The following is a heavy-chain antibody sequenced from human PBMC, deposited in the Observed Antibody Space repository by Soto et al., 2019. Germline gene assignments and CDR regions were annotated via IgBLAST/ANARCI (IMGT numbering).Heavy chain of an antibody. V-gene: IGHV4-31*03. D-gene: IGHD3-9*01. CDR1: GGSISSGGFY. J-gene: IGHJ4*02. CDR2: IVSIGGT. CDR3: ARLWTGFYNDRPTSFDY. Sequence: QVQLQESGPGLVKPSQTLSLTCTVSGGSISSGGFYWSWIRQHPGKGLEFMGYIVSIGGTYYNPSLKSRVSISVDTSKNQFSLRLRSVTAADTALYYCARLWTGFYNDRPTSFDYWGPGTLVTVSS.